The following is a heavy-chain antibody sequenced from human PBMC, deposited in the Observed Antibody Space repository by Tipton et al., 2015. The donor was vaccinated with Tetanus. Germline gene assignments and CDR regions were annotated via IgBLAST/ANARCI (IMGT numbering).Heavy chain of an antibody. V-gene: IGHV1-46*01. CDR2: MNPSGGGT. Sequence: QVQLVQSGAEVRQPGASVKVSCKTSGYIFTNQYIHWVRQAPGQGLEWMGIMNPSGGGTSFAQKFKGRIIVTSDTSARTVYMELSSLRSDDTAVYYCAREGDVLTGYLDYWGQGTLVSVSS. CDR3: AREGDVLTGYLDY. CDR1: GYIFTNQY. J-gene: IGHJ4*02. D-gene: IGHD3-9*01.